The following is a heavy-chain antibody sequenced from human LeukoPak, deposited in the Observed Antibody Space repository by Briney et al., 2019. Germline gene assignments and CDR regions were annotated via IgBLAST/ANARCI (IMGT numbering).Heavy chain of an antibody. CDR2: IYYSGST. V-gene: IGHV4-39*07. CDR3: ARHHSGSLDY. CDR1: GGSISSSSYY. D-gene: IGHD3-10*01. Sequence: SEILSLTCTVSGGSISSSSYYWGWIRQPPGKGLEWIGSIYYSGSTYYNPSLKSRVTISVDTSKNQFSLKLSSVTAADTAVYYCARHHSGSLDYWGQGTLVTVSS. J-gene: IGHJ4*02.